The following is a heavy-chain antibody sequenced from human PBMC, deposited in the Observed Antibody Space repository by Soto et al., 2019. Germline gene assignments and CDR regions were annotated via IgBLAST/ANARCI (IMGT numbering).Heavy chain of an antibody. CDR2: ISAYNGNT. D-gene: IGHD2-2*01. J-gene: IGHJ4*02. CDR1: GYTFTSYG. CDR3: ARDAHIVVVPAAPEYFDY. V-gene: IGHV1-18*01. Sequence: GASVKVSCKASGYTFTSYGISWVRQAPGQGLEWMGWISAYNGNTNYAQKLQGRVTMTTDTSTSTAYMELRSLRSDDTAVYYCARDAHIVVVPAAPEYFDYWGQGTLVTVSS.